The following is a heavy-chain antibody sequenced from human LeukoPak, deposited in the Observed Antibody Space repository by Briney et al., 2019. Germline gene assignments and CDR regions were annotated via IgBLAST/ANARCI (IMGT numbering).Heavy chain of an antibody. CDR1: GTSISNYY. V-gene: IGHV4-4*07. CDR3: ARDNDYGDRGNWFDP. D-gene: IGHD4-17*01. Sequence: SSETLSLTCTVSGTSISNYYWSWIRQPAGKGLEWIGRIYTSGSTNYNPSLKSRVTMSVDTSKNQFSLKLSSVTAADTAVYYCARDNDYGDRGNWFDPWGQGTLVTVSS. J-gene: IGHJ5*02. CDR2: IYTSGST.